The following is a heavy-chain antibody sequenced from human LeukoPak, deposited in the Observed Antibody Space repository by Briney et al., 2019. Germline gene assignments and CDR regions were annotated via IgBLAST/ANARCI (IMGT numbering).Heavy chain of an antibody. V-gene: IGHV1-18*01. D-gene: IGHD3-16*02. J-gene: IGHJ5*02. Sequence: ASVKVSCKASGYAFTSYGISWVRQAPGQGLEWMGWISAYNGNTNYAKKLQGRGTMTTDTSTSTAYMELRSLRSDDTAVYYCASSVLVYDYVWGSYRPNWFDPGGQETLVTVSS. CDR3: ASSVLVYDYVWGSYRPNWFDP. CDR1: GYAFTSYG. CDR2: ISAYNGNT.